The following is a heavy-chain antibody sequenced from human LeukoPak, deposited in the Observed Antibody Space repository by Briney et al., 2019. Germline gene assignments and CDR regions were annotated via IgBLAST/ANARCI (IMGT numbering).Heavy chain of an antibody. CDR2: FDPEDGET. V-gene: IGHV1-24*01. CDR1: GYTLTELS. Sequence: VASVKVSCKVSGYTLTELSMHWVRQAPGKGLEWMGGFDPEDGETIYAQKFQGRVTMTEDTSTDTAYMELSSLRSEDTAVYYCATVGWYDFWSGPGVDVWGKGTTVTVSS. CDR3: ATVGWYDFWSGPGVDV. J-gene: IGHJ6*04. D-gene: IGHD3-3*01.